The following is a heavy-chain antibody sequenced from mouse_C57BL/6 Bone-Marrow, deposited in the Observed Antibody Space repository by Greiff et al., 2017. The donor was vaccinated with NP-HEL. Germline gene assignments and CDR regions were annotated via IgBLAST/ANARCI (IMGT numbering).Heavy chain of an antibody. V-gene: IGHV5-12*01. J-gene: IGHJ4*01. CDR2: ISNGGGST. Sequence: DVKLVESGGGLVQPGGSLKLSCAASGFTFSDYYMYWVRQTPEKRLEWVAYISNGGGSTYYPDTVKGRFTISRDNAKNTLYLQMSRLKSEDTAMYYCARHHHNPSYAMDYWGQGTSVTVSS. CDR3: ARHHHNPSYAMDY. D-gene: IGHD1-3*01. CDR1: GFTFSDYY.